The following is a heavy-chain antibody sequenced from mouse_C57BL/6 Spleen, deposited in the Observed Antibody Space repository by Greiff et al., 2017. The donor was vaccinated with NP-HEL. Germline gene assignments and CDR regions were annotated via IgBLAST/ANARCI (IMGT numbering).Heavy chain of an antibody. V-gene: IGHV1-39*01. J-gene: IGHJ4*01. Sequence: EVKLMESGPELVKPGASVKISCKASGYSFTDYNMNWVKQSNGKSLEWIGVINPNYGTTSYNQKFKGKATLTVDQSSSTAYMQLNSLTSEDSAVYYCARGVLRGYAMDYWGQGTSVTVSS. CDR3: ARGVLRGYAMDY. D-gene: IGHD1-1*01. CDR1: GYSFTDYN. CDR2: INPNYGTT.